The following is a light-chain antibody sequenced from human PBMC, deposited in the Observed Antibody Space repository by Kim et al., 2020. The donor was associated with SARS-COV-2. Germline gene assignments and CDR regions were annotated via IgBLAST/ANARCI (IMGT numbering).Light chain of an antibody. Sequence: ASVGDRVTITCRASQGIRNELSWYQQKPGQAPKVLVYAASSLQAGVPSRFSGSGSDTDFTLTISSLQPEDSATYYCLQDYTYPWTFGQGTKVDIK. J-gene: IGKJ1*01. CDR1: QGIRNE. CDR2: AAS. CDR3: LQDYTYPWT. V-gene: IGKV1-6*01.